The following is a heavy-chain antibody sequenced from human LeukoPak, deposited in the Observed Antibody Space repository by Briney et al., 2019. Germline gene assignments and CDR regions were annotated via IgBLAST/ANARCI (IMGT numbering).Heavy chain of an antibody. D-gene: IGHD6-6*01. CDR3: ARSSYSSSSSV. V-gene: IGHV3-7*03. Sequence: GGSLRLSCAVSGFTFSGFWMSWSRQAPGKGLEWVASINSDGTEGYYADVVKGRFTISRDNAKNSLYLQINSLRAEDTAVYYCARSSYSSSSSVWGQGTMVTVSS. CDR2: INSDGTEG. CDR1: GFTFSGFW. J-gene: IGHJ3*01.